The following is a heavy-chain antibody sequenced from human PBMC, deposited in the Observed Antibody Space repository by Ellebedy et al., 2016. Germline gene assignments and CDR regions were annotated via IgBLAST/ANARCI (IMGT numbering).Heavy chain of an antibody. J-gene: IGHJ6*02. CDR3: AKDIGWFGEYYGMDV. Sequence: GESLKISCAASGFTFDDYTMHWVRQAPGKGLEWVSLISWDGGSTYYADSVKGRFTISRDNSKNSLYLQMNSLRTEDTALYYCAKDIGWFGEYYGMDVWGQGTTVTVSS. V-gene: IGHV3-43*01. CDR1: GFTFDDYT. D-gene: IGHD3-10*01. CDR2: ISWDGGST.